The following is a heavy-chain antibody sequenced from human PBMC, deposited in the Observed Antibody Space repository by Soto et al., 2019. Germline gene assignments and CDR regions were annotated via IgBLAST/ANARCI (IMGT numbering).Heavy chain of an antibody. Sequence: GASVKVSCKASGYTFTVYYMHWVRQAPGQGLEWMGWINPKSGGTMYPQKFQGRVTMTWDTSISTAYMALTRLRSDDTAVYYCARVEVIAAAGLIDYWGQGTLVTVSS. CDR2: INPKSGGT. CDR1: GYTFTVYY. CDR3: ARVEVIAAAGLIDY. D-gene: IGHD6-13*01. V-gene: IGHV1-2*02. J-gene: IGHJ4*02.